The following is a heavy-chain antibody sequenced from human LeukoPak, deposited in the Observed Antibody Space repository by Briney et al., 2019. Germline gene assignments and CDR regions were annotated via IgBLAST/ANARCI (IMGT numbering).Heavy chain of an antibody. V-gene: IGHV1-69*05. CDR3: ARTDYDFWSGYYSINWFDP. D-gene: IGHD3-3*01. CDR2: IIPIFGTA. Sequence: SVKVSCKASGGTFSSYAISWVRQAPGQGLEWMGGIIPIFGTANYAQKFQGRVTITTDESTSTAYMELSSLRSEDTAVYYCARTDYDFWSGYYSINWFDPWCQGTLVTVSA. CDR1: GGTFSSYA. J-gene: IGHJ5*02.